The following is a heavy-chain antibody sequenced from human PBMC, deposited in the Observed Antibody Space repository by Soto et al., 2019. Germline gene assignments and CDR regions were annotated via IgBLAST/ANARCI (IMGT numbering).Heavy chain of an antibody. Sequence: ATPSETLSLTCTLSGASITSTTYFWAWIRQPPGKGLEWVGSIYYSGKTHDNPSLKSRVTISVDGSKNQFSLQMTSVTAADTAVYYCAKNLPRTGRFDYWGQGALVTVSS. V-gene: IGHV4-39*01. J-gene: IGHJ4*02. CDR1: GASITSTTYF. CDR2: IYYSGKT. CDR3: AKNLPRTGRFDY.